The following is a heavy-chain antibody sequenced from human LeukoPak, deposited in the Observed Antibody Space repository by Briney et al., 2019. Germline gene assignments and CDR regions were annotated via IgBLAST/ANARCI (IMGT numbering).Heavy chain of an antibody. V-gene: IGHV3-74*01. Sequence: VGSLRLSCAASGFTFSNNWMHWVRQAPGKGLVWVSRINSDGRTTTYADSVKGRFTISRDNAKNTLYLQMSSLRAEDTAVYYCAKIDAYWGQGTLVTVSS. CDR1: GFTFSNNW. CDR3: AKIDAY. CDR2: INSDGRTT. J-gene: IGHJ4*02.